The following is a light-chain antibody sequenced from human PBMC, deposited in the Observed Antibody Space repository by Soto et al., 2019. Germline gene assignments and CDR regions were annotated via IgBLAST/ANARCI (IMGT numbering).Light chain of an antibody. CDR2: DAS. J-gene: IGKJ4*01. V-gene: IGKV1-33*01. CDR3: QQYDNLLLT. CDR1: QDISNY. Sequence: DIQMTQSPSSLSASVGDRVTITCQASQDISNYLNWYQQKPGKAPKLLIYDASNLETGVPSRFSGCGSGTDFTFTISSLQPEDIATYYCQQYDNLLLTFGGGTKVEIK.